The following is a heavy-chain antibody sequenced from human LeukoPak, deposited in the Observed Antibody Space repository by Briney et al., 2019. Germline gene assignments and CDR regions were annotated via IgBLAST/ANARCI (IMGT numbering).Heavy chain of an antibody. J-gene: IGHJ4*02. CDR1: GGSISSSSYY. Sequence: SETLSLTCTVSGGSISSSSYYWGWIRQPPGKGLEWIGSIYYSGSTYYNPSLKSRVTISVDTSKNQFSLKLSSVTAADTAVYYCARVRRGSSWYVVGDFDSWGQGTLVTVSS. CDR3: ARVRRGSSWYVVGDFDS. D-gene: IGHD6-13*01. CDR2: IYYSGST. V-gene: IGHV4-39*07.